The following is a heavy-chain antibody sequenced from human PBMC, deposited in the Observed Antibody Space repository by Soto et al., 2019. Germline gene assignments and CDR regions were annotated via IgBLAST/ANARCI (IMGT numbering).Heavy chain of an antibody. CDR2: ISGHNSNT. J-gene: IGHJ4*02. D-gene: IGHD1-26*01. V-gene: IGHV1-18*01. Sequence: VQLVQSGGEVKQPGASVKVSCRASGYSFSNYGITWVRQAPGQGLEWMGWISGHNSNTNYAQKFEGRVRMTKDTTRSTAYLEVRSLRFDDTAVYYCGRERQWEPVPYWGQGTPVTVSS. CDR3: GRERQWEPVPY. CDR1: GYSFSNYG.